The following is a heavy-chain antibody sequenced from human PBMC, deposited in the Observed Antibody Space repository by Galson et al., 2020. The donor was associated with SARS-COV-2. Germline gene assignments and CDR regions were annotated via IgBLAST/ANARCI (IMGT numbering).Heavy chain of an antibody. J-gene: IGHJ4*02. CDR1: GYTFTNYW. CDR2: IYPGDSET. CDR3: ARHGVADTSGVAY. V-gene: IGHV5-51*01. D-gene: IGHD6-19*01. Sequence: GESLKISCKGSGYTFTNYWIGWVRQMPGKGLEWMGIIYPGDSETRYSPSFQGQVTIFADTSISTAYLQWSSLKASDTAIYYCARHGVADTSGVAYWGQGTQVTVSS.